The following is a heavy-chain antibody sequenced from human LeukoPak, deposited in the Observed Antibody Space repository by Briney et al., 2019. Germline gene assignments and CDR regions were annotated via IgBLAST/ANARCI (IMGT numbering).Heavy chain of an antibody. D-gene: IGHD3-10*01. J-gene: IGHJ5*02. CDR2: IWHDGSHK. V-gene: IGHV3-33*01. Sequence: GTSLRLSCAASGFAFNTYAMHWVRQAPGKGLEWVTLIWHDGSHKFYIDSVRGRFTISRDNSKNTVYLQMNGLRAEDTAVYYCAREIFGLGSYPDLWGQGTLVTVSS. CDR1: GFAFNTYA. CDR3: AREIFGLGSYPDL.